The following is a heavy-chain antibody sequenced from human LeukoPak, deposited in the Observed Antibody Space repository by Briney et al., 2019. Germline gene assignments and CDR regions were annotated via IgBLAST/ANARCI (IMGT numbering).Heavy chain of an antibody. CDR1: GGSFSGYY. Sequence: PSETLSLTCAGYGGSFSGYYWSWIRQPPGKGLEWIGEINHSGSTNYNPSLKSRVTISVDTSKNQFYLKLSSVTAADTAVYYCARGGDEYQLLPEYFQHWGQGTLVTVSS. V-gene: IGHV4-34*01. J-gene: IGHJ1*01. CDR3: ARGGDEYQLLPEYFQH. CDR2: INHSGST. D-gene: IGHD2-2*01.